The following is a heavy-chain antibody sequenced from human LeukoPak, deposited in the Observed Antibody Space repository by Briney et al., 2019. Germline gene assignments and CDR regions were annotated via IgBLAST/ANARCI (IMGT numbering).Heavy chain of an antibody. CDR2: IVVGSGNT. J-gene: IGHJ6*02. CDR3: ALLWFGELLGYYGMGV. Sequence: GTSVKVSCKASGFTFTSSAVQWVRQARGQRLEWIGWIVVGSGNTNYAQKFQERVTITRDMSTSTAYMELSSLRSEDTAVYYCALLWFGELLGYYGMGVWGQGTTVTVSS. V-gene: IGHV1-58*01. D-gene: IGHD3-10*01. CDR1: GFTFTSSA.